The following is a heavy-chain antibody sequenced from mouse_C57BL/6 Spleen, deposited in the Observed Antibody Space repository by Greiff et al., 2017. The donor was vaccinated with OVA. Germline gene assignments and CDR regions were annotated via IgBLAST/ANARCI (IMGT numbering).Heavy chain of an antibody. Sequence: DVMLVESGGGLVKPGGSLKLSCAASGFTFSSYAMSWVRQTPEKRLEWVATISDGGSYTYYPDNVKGRFTISRDNAKNNLYLQMSHLKSEDTAMYYCARDRGTTNAMDYWGQGTSVTVSS. CDR2: ISDGGSYT. D-gene: IGHD2-14*01. CDR3: ARDRGTTNAMDY. CDR1: GFTFSSYA. J-gene: IGHJ4*01. V-gene: IGHV5-4*01.